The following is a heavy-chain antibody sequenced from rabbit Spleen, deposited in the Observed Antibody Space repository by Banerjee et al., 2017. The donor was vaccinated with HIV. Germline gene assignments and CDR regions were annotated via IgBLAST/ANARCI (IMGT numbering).Heavy chain of an antibody. CDR3: ARDGPSGFGSRYSDYLNL. V-gene: IGHV1S40*01. J-gene: IGHJ4*01. D-gene: IGHD8-1*01. Sequence: QQLVESGGGLVKPGASLTLTCTASGFSFSNSYYMCWVRQAPGKGLEWIGCIDIASSGSTNYASWAKGRVTITRSTSLNTVTLQMTSLTAADTATYFCARDGPSGFGSRYSDYLNLWGPGTLVTVS. CDR1: GFSFSNSYY. CDR2: IDIASSGST.